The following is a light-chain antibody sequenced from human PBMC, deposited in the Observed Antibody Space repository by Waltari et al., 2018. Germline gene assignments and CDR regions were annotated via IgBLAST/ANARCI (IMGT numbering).Light chain of an antibody. CDR2: DVD. Sequence: QSALTQPRSVSGSPGQSVTLSCTGTSSDVGGYDYVSWYQQHPGKAPKLIISDVDKRPSGVPDRFSGSKSGNTASLTISGLQIDDEATYYCCSFAGNYTLLFGGGTNLTVL. CDR1: SSDVGGYDY. J-gene: IGLJ2*01. CDR3: CSFAGNYTLL. V-gene: IGLV2-11*01.